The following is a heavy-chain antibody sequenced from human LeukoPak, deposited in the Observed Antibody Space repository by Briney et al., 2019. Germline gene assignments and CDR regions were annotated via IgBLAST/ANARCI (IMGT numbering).Heavy chain of an antibody. CDR1: GSSITTAYF. Sequence: SSETLSLTCTVSGSSITTAYFWGWIRQPPGKGLEWIGNIYHSGSTYYNPSPTSRVTLSVDTSKNHFSLRLSSMTAADTAVYYCARFLTAGSYYFDNWGQGTLVTVSS. J-gene: IGHJ4*02. D-gene: IGHD6-13*01. V-gene: IGHV4-38-2*02. CDR3: ARFLTAGSYYFDN. CDR2: IYHSGST.